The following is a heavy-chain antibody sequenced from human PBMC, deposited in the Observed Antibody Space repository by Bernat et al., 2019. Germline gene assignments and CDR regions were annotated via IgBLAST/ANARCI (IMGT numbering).Heavy chain of an antibody. CDR1: GFTFSSYG. CDR3: ARGTSTSAPYMDV. J-gene: IGHJ6*03. V-gene: IGHV3-30*03. CDR2: ISSGGRNK. Sequence: QVQLVESGGGVVQPGRSLRLSCAASGFTFSSYGMHWVRQAPGKGRAWVAVISSGGRNKYYADSVKGRFTISRDNSKNTLYLQMNSLRAEDTAVYYCARGTSTSAPYMDVWGKGTTVTVSS.